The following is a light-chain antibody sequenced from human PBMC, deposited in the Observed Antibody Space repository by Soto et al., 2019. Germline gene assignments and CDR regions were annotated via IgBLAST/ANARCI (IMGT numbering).Light chain of an antibody. CDR2: GES. CDR1: QSVSNDF. CDR3: PQSYSTLT. Sequence: VLTQSPGIMSLSLGERASLSCRASQSVSNDFLALYQQKPGQAPRLLIYGESTRATDVPDRFSGSGSGADFTLTISRLEPEDFATYYCPQSYSTLTFGPGTRLEIK. J-gene: IGKJ5*01. V-gene: IGKV3-20*01.